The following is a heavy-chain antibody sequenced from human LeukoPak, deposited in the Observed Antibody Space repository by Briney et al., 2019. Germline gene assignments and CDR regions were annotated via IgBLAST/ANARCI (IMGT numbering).Heavy chain of an antibody. Sequence: QPGGSLRLSCAASGFTFSSYVMSWVRQAPGKGLEWVSAISGSGGSTYYADSVKGRFTISRDNSKNTLYLQMNSLRAEDTAVYYCSSSYYHDSSGYGPLDYWGQGTLVTVSS. CDR2: ISGSGGST. CDR3: SSSYYHDSSGYGPLDY. D-gene: IGHD3-22*01. V-gene: IGHV3-23*01. CDR1: GFTFSSYV. J-gene: IGHJ4*02.